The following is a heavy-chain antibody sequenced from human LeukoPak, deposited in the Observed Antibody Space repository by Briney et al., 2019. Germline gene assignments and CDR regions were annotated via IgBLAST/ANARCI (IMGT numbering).Heavy chain of an antibody. V-gene: IGHV3-23*01. D-gene: IGHD3-10*01. CDR2: INTSGGST. Sequence: GGSLRLSCAASGFTFSSYAMNWVRQAPGKGLEWVSTINTSGGSTYYADSVKGRFTISRDNSKETLYLQVNSLRAEDTAVYYCAKRLYYDSGSYSAFDYWGPGTLVTVSS. CDR3: AKRLYYDSGSYSAFDY. CDR1: GFTFSSYA. J-gene: IGHJ4*02.